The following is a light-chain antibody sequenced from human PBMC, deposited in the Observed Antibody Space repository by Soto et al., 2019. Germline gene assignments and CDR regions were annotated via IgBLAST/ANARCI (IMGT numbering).Light chain of an antibody. CDR3: QQYYSTPSWT. CDR1: QSVLYSSNNKNY. J-gene: IGKJ1*01. Sequence: DIVMTQSPDSLAVSLGERAAINCKASQSVLYSSNNKNYLAWYAQKPGQPPKLLIYWASTRESGVPDRFSGSGSGTDFTLTISSLQAEDVAVYYCQQYYSTPSWTFGQGTKVDI. V-gene: IGKV4-1*01. CDR2: WAS.